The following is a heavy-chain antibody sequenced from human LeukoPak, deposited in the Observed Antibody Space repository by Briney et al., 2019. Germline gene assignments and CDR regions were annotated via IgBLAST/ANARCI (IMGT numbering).Heavy chain of an antibody. V-gene: IGHV1-69*01. CDR2: IIPIFGTA. Sequence: ASVKVSCKTSGGAFSSYDISWLRQAPGQGLEWMGGIIPIFGTANYAQKFQGRVTITADESTSTAYMELSSLRSEDTAAYYCARGNSSSWEFDYWGQGTLVTVSS. CDR3: ARGNSSSWEFDY. J-gene: IGHJ4*02. D-gene: IGHD6-13*01. CDR1: GGAFSSYD.